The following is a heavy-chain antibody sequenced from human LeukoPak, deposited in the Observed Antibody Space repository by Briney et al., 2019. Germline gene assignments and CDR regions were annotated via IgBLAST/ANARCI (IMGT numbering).Heavy chain of an antibody. CDR2: INAGNGNT. CDR1: GYTFTSYA. V-gene: IGHV1-3*01. Sequence: ASVKVSCKASGYTFTSYAMHWVRQAPGQRLEWMGWINAGNGNTEYSQKFQGRVTITRDTSASTAYMELSSLRSEDTAVYYCARDRLRFLEWLLNDAFDIWGQGTMVTVSS. CDR3: ARDRLRFLEWLLNDAFDI. D-gene: IGHD3-3*01. J-gene: IGHJ3*02.